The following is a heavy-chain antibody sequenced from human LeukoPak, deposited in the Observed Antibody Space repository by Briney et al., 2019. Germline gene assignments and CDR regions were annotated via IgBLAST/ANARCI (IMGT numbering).Heavy chain of an antibody. V-gene: IGHV3-11*04. CDR2: ISSSGSTI. D-gene: IGHD2-15*01. J-gene: IGHJ4*02. CDR1: GFTVSSNY. Sequence: KSGGSLRLSCAASGFTVSSNYMSWVRQAPGKGLEWVSYISSSGSTIYYADSVKGRFTISRDNAKNSLYLQMNSLRAEDTAVYYCATDPYPNIVVVVAQRDYWGQGTLVTVSS. CDR3: ATDPYPNIVVVVAQRDY.